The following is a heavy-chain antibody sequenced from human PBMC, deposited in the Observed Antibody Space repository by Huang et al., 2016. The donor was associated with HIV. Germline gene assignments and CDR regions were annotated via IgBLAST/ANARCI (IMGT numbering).Heavy chain of an antibody. V-gene: IGHV1-2*02. CDR1: GYTFTGYY. J-gene: IGHJ5*02. D-gene: IGHD6-13*01. CDR2: INPNRGGK. CDR3: ARGTGSSWYIGWFDP. Sequence: QEQLVQSGAEVKKPGASVKVSCKASGYTFTGYYMHWVRQATGQGLEWMGWINPNRGGKNDAQKCQGRVTMTRDTSISTAYMELSRLRSDDTAVYYCARGTGSSWYIGWFDPWGQGTLVTVSS.